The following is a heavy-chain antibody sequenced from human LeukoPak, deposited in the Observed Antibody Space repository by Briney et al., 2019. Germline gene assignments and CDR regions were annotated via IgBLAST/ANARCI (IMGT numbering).Heavy chain of an antibody. CDR3: AHRRLRWLHPRGFDI. Sequence: SGPTLVKPTQTLTLTCTFSGFSLSTSGVGVGWIRQPPGKALEWLALIYWNDDKRYSPSLKSRLTIAKDTSKNQVVLTMTNMDPVDTATYYCAHRRLRWLHPRGFDIWGQGTMVTVSS. D-gene: IGHD5-24*01. V-gene: IGHV2-5*01. CDR2: IYWNDDK. CDR1: GFSLSTSGVG. J-gene: IGHJ3*02.